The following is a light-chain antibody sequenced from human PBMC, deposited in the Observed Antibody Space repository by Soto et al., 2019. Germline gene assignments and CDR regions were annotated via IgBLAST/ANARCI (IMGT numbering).Light chain of an antibody. CDR3: SSYTSSSTYV. CDR2: EVS. Sequence: QSALTQPASVSGSPGQSITISCTGTSSDVGGYKFVSWYQQHPGKAPKLMIYEVSNRPSGVSNRFSGSKSDSTASLTISGLQAEDEADYYCSSYTSSSTYVFGTGTKVTVL. V-gene: IGLV2-14*01. CDR1: SSDVGGYKF. J-gene: IGLJ1*01.